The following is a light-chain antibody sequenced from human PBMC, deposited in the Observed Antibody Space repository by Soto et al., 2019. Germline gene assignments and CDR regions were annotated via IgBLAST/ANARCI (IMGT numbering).Light chain of an antibody. Sequence: DIQMTQSPSSLSVSVGDRVTITCRASQNINDYLNWYQKKPGKAPKLLIYAASSLQSGVPARFRGSGSGTEFTLTINSLQPEDFATYYCQQSYSSRFSFGPGTTVDFK. V-gene: IGKV1-39*01. J-gene: IGKJ3*01. CDR3: QQSYSSRFS. CDR1: QNINDY. CDR2: AAS.